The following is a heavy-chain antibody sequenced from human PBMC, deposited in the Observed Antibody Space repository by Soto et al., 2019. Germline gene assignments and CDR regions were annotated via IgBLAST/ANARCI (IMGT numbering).Heavy chain of an antibody. J-gene: IGHJ4*02. D-gene: IGHD3-9*01. CDR1: GYTFTSFT. CDR3: ARDRPGTGYHDY. CDR2: VNSVNGDT. V-gene: IGHV1-3*05. Sequence: QVQLVQSGAEEKKPGASVKISCKASGYTFTSFTIHWVRQAPGQSLEWMGWVNSVNGDTMYSQKFQDRVTITRDTSATTGYMELYNLRSEDTAVYYCARDRPGTGYHDYWGQGTLVTVSS.